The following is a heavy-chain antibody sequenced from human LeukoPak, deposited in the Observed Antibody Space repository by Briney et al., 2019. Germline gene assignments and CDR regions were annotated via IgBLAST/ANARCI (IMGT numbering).Heavy chain of an antibody. J-gene: IGHJ4*02. V-gene: IGHV3-21*01. Sequence: GGSLRPSCAASGFAFSIYAMSWVRQAPGKGLEWVSSISSSSSYIYYADSVKGRFTISRDNAKNSLYLQMNSLRAEDTAVYYCARFGSGYYQFDYWGQGTLVTVSS. CDR3: ARFGSGYYQFDY. CDR1: GFAFSIYA. D-gene: IGHD3-22*01. CDR2: ISSSSSYI.